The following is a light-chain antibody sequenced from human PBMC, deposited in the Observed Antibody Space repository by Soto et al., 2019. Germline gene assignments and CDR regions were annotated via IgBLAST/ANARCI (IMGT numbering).Light chain of an antibody. CDR3: QHFNSYPRT. CDR1: QGISSA. CDR2: DAF. V-gene: IGKV1-13*02. J-gene: IGKJ2*01. Sequence: AIQLTQSPSTLSASVGDRVTITCRASQGISSALAWYQQKPGKAPNLLIYDAFSLESGVPSRFSGSGSGTDFILTISCLQPEDFATYYCQHFNSYPRTFGQGTKLEIK.